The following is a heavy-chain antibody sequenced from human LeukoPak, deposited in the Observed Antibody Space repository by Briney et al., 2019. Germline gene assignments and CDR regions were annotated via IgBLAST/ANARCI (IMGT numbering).Heavy chain of an antibody. J-gene: IGHJ4*02. CDR1: GFTFSSYE. Sequence: GGSLRLSCAASGFTFSSYEMNWVRQAPGRGLEWVSSISRSATTIYYADSVKGRFTISRDNAKNSLYLQMNSLRAEDTAVYFCARVGALSSSWLLYWGQGTLVTVSS. V-gene: IGHV3-48*03. CDR3: ARVGALSSSWLLY. CDR2: ISRSATTI. D-gene: IGHD6-13*01.